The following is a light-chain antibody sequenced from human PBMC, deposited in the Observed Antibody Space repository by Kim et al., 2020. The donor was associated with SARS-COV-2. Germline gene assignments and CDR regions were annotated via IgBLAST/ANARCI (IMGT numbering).Light chain of an antibody. V-gene: IGLV3-1*01. Sequence: VSASPGQTASITCSGDKLGDKYASWYQQKPGQSPVLVIYQDTKRPSGIPERFSGSNSGNTATLTISGTQAMDEADYYCQAWDSSVVFGGGTQLTVL. CDR3: QAWDSSVV. J-gene: IGLJ2*01. CDR2: QDT. CDR1: KLGDKY.